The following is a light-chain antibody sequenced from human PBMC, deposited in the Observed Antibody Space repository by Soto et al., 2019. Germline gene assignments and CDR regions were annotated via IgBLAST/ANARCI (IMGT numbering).Light chain of an antibody. CDR3: QQYSKWPPWT. Sequence: EIVMTQSPATLAGSPGETVTLSCRASQSLSGNLAWYQQKPGQAPRLLIFRASTRATGVPARFSGRGSGTEFTLTISGLQSEDFAVYYCQQYSKWPPWTFGAGPK. CDR2: RAS. CDR1: QSLSGN. V-gene: IGKV3-15*01. J-gene: IGKJ1*01.